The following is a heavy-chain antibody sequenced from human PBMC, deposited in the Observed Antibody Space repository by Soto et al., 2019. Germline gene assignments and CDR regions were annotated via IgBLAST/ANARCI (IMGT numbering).Heavy chain of an antibody. CDR3: VRDSPIGSTFSGYDGNDY. D-gene: IGHD5-12*01. J-gene: IGHJ4*02. CDR2: IYYGGST. Sequence: GGSISSGDYYWSWIRQPPGKGLEWIGYIYYGGSTYYNPSLKSRVTISVDTSKNQFSLRSEDTAVYYCVRDSPIGSTFSGYDGNDYWGQGTLVTVSS. V-gene: IGHV4-30-4*01. CDR1: GGSISSGDYY.